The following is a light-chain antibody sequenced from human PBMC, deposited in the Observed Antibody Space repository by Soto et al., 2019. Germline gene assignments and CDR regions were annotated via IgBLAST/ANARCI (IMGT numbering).Light chain of an antibody. CDR2: EVS. Sequence: QSVLTQPASVSGSPGQSITISCTGASSDVGGYNYVSWYQQHPGKAPKLLIYEVSNRPSGVSHRFSGSKSGNTASLTIFGLQAEDEADYYCSSYTITNILSYVFGTGTKVTVL. V-gene: IGLV2-14*01. J-gene: IGLJ1*01. CDR3: SSYTITNILSYV. CDR1: SSDVGGYNY.